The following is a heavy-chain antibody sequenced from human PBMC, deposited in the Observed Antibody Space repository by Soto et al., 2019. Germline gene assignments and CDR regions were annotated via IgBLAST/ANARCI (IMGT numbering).Heavy chain of an antibody. CDR2: TYYRSKWYN. J-gene: IGHJ5*02. CDR1: GASVYSNSAA. V-gene: IGHV6-1*01. D-gene: IGHD6-13*01. Sequence: SQTLSLNCDISGASVYSNSAAWNWIRQSPARGLEWLGRTYYRSKWYNDYAVSLRGRITLNPDPSKNQFSLQPKSVSHDDTAVYYCARGRAAGRGDWLDPWGQVTQVTVSS. CDR3: ARGRAAGRGDWLDP.